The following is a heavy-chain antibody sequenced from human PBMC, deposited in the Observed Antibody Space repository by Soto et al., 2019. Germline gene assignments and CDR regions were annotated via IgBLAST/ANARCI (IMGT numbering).Heavy chain of an antibody. D-gene: IGHD3-22*01. Sequence: SGPTLVSPTQTLTLTCTFSGFSLSTSGMCVSWIRQPPGKALEWLARIDWDDDKYYSTSLKTRLTISKDTSKNQVVLTMTNMDPVDTATYYCARIHGSGYYYDSIGYYHDEDAYVIGFWGQRSTDTGSS. CDR2: IDWDDDK. J-gene: IGHJ6*02. CDR3: ARIHGSGYYYDSIGYYHDEDAYVIGF. V-gene: IGHV2-70*11. CDR1: GFSLSTSGMC.